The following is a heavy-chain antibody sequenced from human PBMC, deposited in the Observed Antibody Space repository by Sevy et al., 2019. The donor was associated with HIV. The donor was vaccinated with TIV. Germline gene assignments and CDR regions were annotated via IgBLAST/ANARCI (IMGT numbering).Heavy chain of an antibody. CDR2: ISYDGSNK. Sequence: GGSLRLSCAASGFTFSSYAMHWVRQAPGKGLEWVAVISYDGSNKYYADSVKGRFTISRDNSKNTLYLQMNSLRAKDTAVDYCASWRTDYGDEGVWGQGTLVTVSS. J-gene: IGHJ4*02. CDR3: ASWRTDYGDEGV. CDR1: GFTFSSYA. D-gene: IGHD4-17*01. V-gene: IGHV3-30-3*01.